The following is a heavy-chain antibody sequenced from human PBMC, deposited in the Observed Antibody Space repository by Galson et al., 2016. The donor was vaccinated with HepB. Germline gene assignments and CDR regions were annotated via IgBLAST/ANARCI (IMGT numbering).Heavy chain of an antibody. CDR2: ISDDGNNK. V-gene: IGHV3-30-3*01. J-gene: IGHJ4*02. CDR1: GFTFSRYA. CDR3: AAWGFTLGVDH. Sequence: SLRLSCAASGFTFSRYAMHWVRQAPGKGLEWVAVISDDGNNKKYADSMKGRFTISRDNSEETLYLQMNSLTTEDTAMYYCAAWGFTLGVDHWGQGILVTVSS. D-gene: IGHD3-16*01.